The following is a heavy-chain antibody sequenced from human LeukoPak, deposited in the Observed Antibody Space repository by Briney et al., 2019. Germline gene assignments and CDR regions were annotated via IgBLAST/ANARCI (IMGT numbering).Heavy chain of an antibody. D-gene: IGHD2-21*02. V-gene: IGHV3-21*01. Sequence: GGSLRLSCADSEFTFSKYSMNWVRQAPGEGLEWISSISSSSSNIYHADSVKGRFTISRDNAKNSLYLQMNSLRVEDTAVYYCARDLLAVTPKYYGMDVWGQGTTVIVSS. CDR3: ARDLLAVTPKYYGMDV. CDR1: EFTFSKYS. J-gene: IGHJ6*02. CDR2: ISSSSSNI.